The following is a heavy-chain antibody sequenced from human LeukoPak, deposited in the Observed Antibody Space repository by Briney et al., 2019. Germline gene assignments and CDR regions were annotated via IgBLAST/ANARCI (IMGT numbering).Heavy chain of an antibody. CDR1: GITFSNYA. Sequence: GGSLRLSCTASGITFSNYAMTWVRQSPGKGLEWVSGLSASGGTTSYADSAKGRFTISRDNSKNTLYLQMNSLRAEDTAIYYCAKDLREYSSSPRNAFDIWGQGTMVTVSS. CDR3: AKDLREYSSSPRNAFDI. V-gene: IGHV3-23*01. J-gene: IGHJ3*02. D-gene: IGHD6-6*01. CDR2: LSASGGTT.